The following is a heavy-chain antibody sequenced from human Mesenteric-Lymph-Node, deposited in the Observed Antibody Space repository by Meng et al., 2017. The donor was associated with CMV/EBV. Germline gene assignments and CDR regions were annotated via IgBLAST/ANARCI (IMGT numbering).Heavy chain of an antibody. V-gene: IGHV3-66*02. Sequence: GESLKISCAASGFTFSSHEMNWVRQAPGKGLEWVSVIYSGGSTYYADSVKGRFTISRDNSKNTLYLQMNSLRAEDTAVYYCARDRVNRYYYYGMDVWGQGTTVTVSS. CDR3: ARDRVNRYYYYGMDV. J-gene: IGHJ6*02. D-gene: IGHD1-14*01. CDR1: GFTFSSHE. CDR2: IYSGGST.